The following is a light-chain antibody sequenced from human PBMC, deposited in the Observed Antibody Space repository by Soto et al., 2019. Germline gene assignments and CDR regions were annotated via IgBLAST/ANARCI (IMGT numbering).Light chain of an antibody. CDR3: HQYGRSPRT. CDR1: QSVSSSY. CDR2: DAS. Sequence: PATLSLSPGERATLSCGASQSVSSSYLAWYQQKPGLAPRRLIYDASSRATGIPDRFSGSGSGTDVTLTISRLEPEDFSVYYCHQYGRSPRTFGQGTKVEIK. V-gene: IGKV3D-20*01. J-gene: IGKJ1*01.